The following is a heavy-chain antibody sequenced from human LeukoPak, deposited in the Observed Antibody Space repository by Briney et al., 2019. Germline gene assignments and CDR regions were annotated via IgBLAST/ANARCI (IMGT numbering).Heavy chain of an antibody. Sequence: PGGSLRLSCAASGFSFSSYVMHWVRQAPGKGLQWVAIISYKGNTKYYAHSVKGGFTLSRDNSKNTLYLQMNTLRDEDTAVYFCSGARSRGGFDYWGQGKLVTVSS. CDR1: GFSFSSYV. CDR3: SGARSRGGFDY. V-gene: IGHV3-30-3*01. CDR2: ISYKGNTK. D-gene: IGHD3-10*01. J-gene: IGHJ4*02.